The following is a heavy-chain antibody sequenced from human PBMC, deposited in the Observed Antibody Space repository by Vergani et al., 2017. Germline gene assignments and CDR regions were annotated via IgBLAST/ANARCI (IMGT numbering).Heavy chain of an antibody. Sequence: QAQLQESGPRLVKPSQTLSLTCTVSGGSISGVSYYLSWVRQPAGKGLEWIGRIYYSGRTDYNPSLESRVTISVDTSKNTFSLKLNSVTAADTAIYYCARGSRAAGYSGPDSWGQGTRVTVSS. CDR3: ARGSRAAGYSGPDS. CDR1: GGSISGVSYY. D-gene: IGHD6-13*01. CDR2: IYYSGRT. V-gene: IGHV4-61*02. J-gene: IGHJ4*02.